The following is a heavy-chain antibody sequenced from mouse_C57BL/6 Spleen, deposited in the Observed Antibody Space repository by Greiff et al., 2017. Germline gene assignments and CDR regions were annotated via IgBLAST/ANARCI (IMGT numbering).Heavy chain of an antibody. D-gene: IGHD2-2*01. J-gene: IGHJ2*01. V-gene: IGHV1-26*01. CDR3: ARWAYGWGYFDY. CDR1: GYTFTDYY. CDR2: INPNNGGT. Sequence: EVQLQQSGPELVKPGASVKISCKASGYTFTDYYMNWVKQSHGKSLEWIGDINPNNGGTSYNQKFKGKATLTVDKSSSTAYMELRSLTSEDSAVYYCARWAYGWGYFDYWGQGTTLTVSS.